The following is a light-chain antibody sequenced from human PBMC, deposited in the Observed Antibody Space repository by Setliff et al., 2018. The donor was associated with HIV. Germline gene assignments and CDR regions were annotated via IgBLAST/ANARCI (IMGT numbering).Light chain of an antibody. CDR3: CSYAGSSTPYV. CDR1: SSDVGSYNL. V-gene: IGLV2-23*02. CDR2: EVS. Sequence: QSALTQPASVPGSPGQSITISCTGTSSDVGSYNLVSWYQQHPGKAPKLMIYEVSKRPSGVSNRFSGSKSGNTASLTISGLQAEAEADYYCCSYAGSSTPYVFGTGTKVTVL. J-gene: IGLJ1*01.